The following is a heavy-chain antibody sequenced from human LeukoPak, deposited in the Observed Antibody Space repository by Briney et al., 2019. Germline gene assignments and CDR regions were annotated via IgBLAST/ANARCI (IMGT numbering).Heavy chain of an antibody. CDR3: ARVYSTNYYGSGDRPFLFDY. D-gene: IGHD3-10*01. CDR2: ISTYYGNT. Sequence: ASVKVSCKASGYTFTSYDINWVRQAPGQGLEWMGWISTYYGNTNYAQKLQDRVTMTTDTSTSTAYMELTSLRSDDTAVYYCARVYSTNYYGSGDRPFLFDYWGQGTVVTVSS. CDR1: GYTFTSYD. V-gene: IGHV1-18*01. J-gene: IGHJ4*02.